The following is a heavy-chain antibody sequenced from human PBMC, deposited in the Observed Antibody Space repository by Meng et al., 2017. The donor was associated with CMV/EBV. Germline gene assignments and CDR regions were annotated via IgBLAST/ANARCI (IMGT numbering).Heavy chain of an antibody. Sequence: KVSCKASGYTFTGYYMHWVRQMPGKGLEWMGIIYPGDSDTRYSPSFQGQVTISADKSISTAYLQWSSLKASDTAMYYCARPGYSSGQLDYWGQGTLVTVSS. V-gene: IGHV5-51*01. J-gene: IGHJ4*02. CDR2: IYPGDSDT. D-gene: IGHD6-19*01. CDR1: GYTFTGYY. CDR3: ARPGYSSGQLDY.